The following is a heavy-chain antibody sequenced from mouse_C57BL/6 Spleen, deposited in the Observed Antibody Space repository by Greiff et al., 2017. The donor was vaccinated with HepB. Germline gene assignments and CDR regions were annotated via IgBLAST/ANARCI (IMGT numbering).Heavy chain of an antibody. J-gene: IGHJ4*01. Sequence: DVMLVESGGDLVKPGGSLKLSCAASGFTFSSYGMSWVRQTPDKRLEWVATISSGGSYTYYPDSVKGRFTISRDNAKNTLYLQMSSLKSEDTAMYYCARRTGFYAMDYWGQGTSVTVSS. CDR1: GFTFSSYG. CDR3: ARRTGFYAMDY. D-gene: IGHD4-1*01. CDR2: ISSGGSYT. V-gene: IGHV5-6*02.